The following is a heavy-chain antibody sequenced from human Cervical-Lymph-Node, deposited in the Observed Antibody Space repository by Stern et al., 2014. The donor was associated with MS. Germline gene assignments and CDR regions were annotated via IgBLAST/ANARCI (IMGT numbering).Heavy chain of an antibody. J-gene: IGHJ4*02. D-gene: IGHD3-22*01. Sequence: QVQLVQSGAEVKKPGSSVKVSCKASGGTVSSYAISWVRQAPGQGLEWMGGIIPILGTTNYPQKFRGRVTITADESTSTVYMELSSLTSEDTAVYYCARLTGKTYLYDSGGSFWGQGTLVTVSS. CDR2: IIPILGTT. CDR3: ARLTGKTYLYDSGGSF. V-gene: IGHV1-69*01. CDR1: GGTVSSYA.